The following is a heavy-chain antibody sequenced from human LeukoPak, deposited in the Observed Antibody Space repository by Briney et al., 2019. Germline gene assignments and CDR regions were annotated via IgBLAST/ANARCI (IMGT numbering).Heavy chain of an antibody. CDR3: ARGTVIPAAIAFRKRPDHYYYYYYMDV. CDR2: INHSGST. Sequence: SETLSLTCAVYGGSFSGYYWSWIRQPPGKGLEWIGEINHSGSTNYNPSLKSRVTISVDTSKNQFSLKLSSVTAADTAVYYCARGTVIPAAIAFRKRPDHYYYYYYMDVWGKGTTVTVSS. J-gene: IGHJ6*03. V-gene: IGHV4-34*01. CDR1: GGSFSGYY. D-gene: IGHD2-2*02.